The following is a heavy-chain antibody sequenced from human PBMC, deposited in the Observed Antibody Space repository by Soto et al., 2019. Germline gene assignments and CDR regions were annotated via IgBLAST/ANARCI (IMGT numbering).Heavy chain of an antibody. Sequence: GASVKVSCKTSGGTFSNFGISWVRQAPGQGLEWMGGIMPSSDTPNNAQRFQGRIIISADESTSTAYMELSSLRSDDTAVYYCAIDESDDYVWGSFPSWGQGTPVTVSS. V-gene: IGHV1-69*13. J-gene: IGHJ4*02. D-gene: IGHD3-16*01. CDR2: IMPSSDTP. CDR3: AIDESDDYVWGSFPS. CDR1: GGTFSNFG.